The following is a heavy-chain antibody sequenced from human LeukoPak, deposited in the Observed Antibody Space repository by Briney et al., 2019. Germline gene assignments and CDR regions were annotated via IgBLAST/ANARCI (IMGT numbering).Heavy chain of an antibody. CDR2: IYTDGNRI. D-gene: IGHD3-22*01. V-gene: IGHV3-74*01. CDR1: GFTFSSYW. J-gene: IGHJ6*02. CDR3: ARDPEDMMYYYDSSGYSPRYGMDV. Sequence: GGSLRLSCAASGFTFSSYWMHWVRQGPGKGLVWVSRIYTDGNRISYADSVEGRVTVSRDNAKNTLYLQMNSLRVEDTAVYYCARDPEDMMYYYDSSGYSPRYGMDVWGQGTTVTVSS.